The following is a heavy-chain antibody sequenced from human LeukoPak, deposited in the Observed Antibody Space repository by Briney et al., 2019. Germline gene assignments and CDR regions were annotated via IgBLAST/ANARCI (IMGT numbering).Heavy chain of an antibody. CDR2: IYYSGST. Sequence: SETLSLTCTVSGGSISSYYWSWIRQPPGKGLEWIGYIYYSGSTNYNPSLKSRVTISVDTSKNQFSLKLSSVTAADTAVYYCASITIAAAGGSDYWGQGTLVTVSS. J-gene: IGHJ4*02. CDR1: GGSISSYY. D-gene: IGHD6-13*01. V-gene: IGHV4-59*12. CDR3: ASITIAAAGGSDY.